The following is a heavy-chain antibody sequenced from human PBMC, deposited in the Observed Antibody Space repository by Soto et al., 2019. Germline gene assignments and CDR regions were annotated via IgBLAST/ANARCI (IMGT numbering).Heavy chain of an antibody. J-gene: IGHJ4*02. D-gene: IGHD1-26*01. CDR3: VRVGVGIGNHFDS. Sequence: ASETLSLTCTASGASISGFYRSWIRKSPGKVLEWIGCIHASGPTDYNPSLTSRATMSVDTSKNQFSLNLKSITAADTAVYYCVRVGVGIGNHFDSWGRGTLVTVSS. CDR1: GASISGFY. V-gene: IGHV4-4*09. CDR2: IHASGPT.